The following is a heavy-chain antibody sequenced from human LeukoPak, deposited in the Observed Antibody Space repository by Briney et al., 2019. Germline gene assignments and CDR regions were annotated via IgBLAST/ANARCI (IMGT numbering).Heavy chain of an antibody. D-gene: IGHD1-26*01. CDR3: ARVKIVGATVLDY. V-gene: IGHV3-7*01. Sequence: GGSLRLSCAASGFIFSNYWMSWVRQAPGKGLEWVANIKQDESEKYYVDSVKGRFTISRDNAKNSLFLQMNSLRAEDTAVYYCARVKIVGATVLDYWGQGSLVTVSS. J-gene: IGHJ4*02. CDR1: GFIFSNYW. CDR2: IKQDESEK.